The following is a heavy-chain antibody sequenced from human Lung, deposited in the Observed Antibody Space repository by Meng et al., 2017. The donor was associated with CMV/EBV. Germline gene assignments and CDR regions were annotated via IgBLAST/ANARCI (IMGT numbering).Heavy chain of an antibody. J-gene: IGHJ4*01. CDR1: GYTFSGFY. CDR3: AKSSDNGWSS. V-gene: IGHV1-2*06. CDR2: VNPVSDDT. D-gene: IGHD6-19*01. Sequence: VQLVQSGAEVKMPGASVKISCLASGYTFSGFYMNWARQAPGHGLEWLGRVNPVSDDTHYAQKFVGRLTVTRGATINTAFMELTSLRPDDTAVYYCAKSSDNGWSSWGPGTLVTVSS.